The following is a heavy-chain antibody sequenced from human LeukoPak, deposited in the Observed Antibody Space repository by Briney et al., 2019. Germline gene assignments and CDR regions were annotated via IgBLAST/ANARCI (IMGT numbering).Heavy chain of an antibody. CDR1: GGSISSGDYY. CDR2: IYYSGST. CDR3: ARLYYYDSSGYTALYYFDY. V-gene: IGHV4-30-4*01. Sequence: SGTLSLTCTVSGGSISSGDYYWRWIRQPPGKGLEWIGYIYYSGSTYYNPSLKSPLTISVATSKNHFSLKLSSVTAADTAVYYCARLYYYDSSGYTALYYFDYWGQGTLVTVSS. J-gene: IGHJ4*02. D-gene: IGHD3-22*01.